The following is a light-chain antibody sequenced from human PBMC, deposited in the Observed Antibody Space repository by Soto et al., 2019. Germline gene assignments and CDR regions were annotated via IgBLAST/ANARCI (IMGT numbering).Light chain of an antibody. CDR3: QQYGSSLTWT. V-gene: IGKV3-20*01. CDR1: QSVSSF. J-gene: IGKJ1*01. Sequence: ETVLAPSPGTLSLSPGDRASLSCRPSQSVSSFLAWYQQKPGQAPRLLIYGASSRAAGIPDRFSGSGSGTDFTLSISRLEPEDFAVYYCQQYGSSLTWTFGQGTKVDIK. CDR2: GAS.